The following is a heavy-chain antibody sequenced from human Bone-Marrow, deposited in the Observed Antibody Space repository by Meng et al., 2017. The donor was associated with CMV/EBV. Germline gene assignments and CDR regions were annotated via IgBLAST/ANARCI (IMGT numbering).Heavy chain of an antibody. CDR3: AKDGVDYSYYYYYYGMDV. V-gene: IGHV3-23*03. D-gene: IGHD2-15*01. Sequence: GGSLRLSCAASGFTFSSYAMSWVRQAPGKGLEWVSVIYSGGSSTYYADSVKGRFTISRDNSKNTPYLQMNSLRAEDTAVYYCAKDGVDYSYYYYYYGMDVWGQGTTVTVSS. CDR1: GFTFSSYA. J-gene: IGHJ6*02. CDR2: IYSGGSST.